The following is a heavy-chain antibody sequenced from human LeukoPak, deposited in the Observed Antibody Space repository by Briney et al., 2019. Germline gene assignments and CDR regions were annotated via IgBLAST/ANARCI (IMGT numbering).Heavy chain of an antibody. CDR2: IYYSGST. CDR1: GGSISSGDYY. D-gene: IGHD6-13*01. V-gene: IGHV4-30-4*01. Sequence: SQTLTLTCTVSGGSISSGDYYWSWLRQPPGKGLEWIGYIYYSGSTYYNPSLKSRVTIAVATSMKQFSLKLSSDTAAGTAVYYCAIQQQLLPYFDYWGQGTLVTVSS. J-gene: IGHJ4*02. CDR3: AIQQQLLPYFDY.